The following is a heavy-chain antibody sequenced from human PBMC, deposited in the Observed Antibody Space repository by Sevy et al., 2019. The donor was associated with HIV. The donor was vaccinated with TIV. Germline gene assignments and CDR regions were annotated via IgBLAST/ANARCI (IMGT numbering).Heavy chain of an antibody. V-gene: IGHV3-23*01. CDR2: IKGSASTT. CDR3: AKEPFDY. J-gene: IGHJ4*02. Sequence: GGSLRLSCAASGFTFRTYGMSWVRQAPGKGLQWVASIKGSASTTYYADSVKGPFSIFRDNSNNTLYLQVTTLRAADTAMYYCAKEPFDYWGQGTLVTVSS. CDR1: GFTFRTYG.